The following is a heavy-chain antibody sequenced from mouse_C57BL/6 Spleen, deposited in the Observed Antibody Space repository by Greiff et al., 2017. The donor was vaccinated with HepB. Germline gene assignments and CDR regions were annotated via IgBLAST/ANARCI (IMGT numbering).Heavy chain of an antibody. Sequence: VQLQQPGAELVMPGASVKLSCKASGYTFTSYWMHWVKQRPGQGLEWIGEIDPSDSYTNYNQKFKGKSTLTVDKSSSTAYMQLSSLTSEDSAVYYCARGDSNYEFAYWGQGTLVTVSA. CDR1: GYTFTSYW. CDR3: ARGDSNYEFAY. J-gene: IGHJ3*01. D-gene: IGHD2-5*01. V-gene: IGHV1-69*01. CDR2: IDPSDSYT.